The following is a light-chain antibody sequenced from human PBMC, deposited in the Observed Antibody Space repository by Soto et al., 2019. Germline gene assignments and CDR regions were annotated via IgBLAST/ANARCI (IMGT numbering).Light chain of an antibody. CDR1: QDISNY. Sequence: DIQMTQSPSSLSASVGDRVTITCQASQDISNYLNWYQQKPGKAPKLLIYDASNLQTGVPSRFSGSGSGTEFSFTISSLQPEDIATYYCQQYDTRPPMYTFGQGTKVEIK. V-gene: IGKV1-33*01. CDR2: DAS. CDR3: QQYDTRPPMYT. J-gene: IGKJ2*01.